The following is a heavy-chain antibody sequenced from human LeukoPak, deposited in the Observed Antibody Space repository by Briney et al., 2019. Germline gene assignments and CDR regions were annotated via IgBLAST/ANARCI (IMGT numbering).Heavy chain of an antibody. Sequence: GGSLRLSCAASGFTFSDYYMSWIRQAPGKWLEWVSYISSSGSTIYYADSVKGRFTISRDNAKNSLYLQMNSLRAEDTAVYYWARGWTERARPGYGSASYYIVPPTSPWFDPWAQGTMVTV. CDR1: GFTFSDYY. V-gene: IGHV3-11*01. CDR3: ARGWTERARPGYGSASYYIVPPTSPWFDP. D-gene: IGHD3-10*01. CDR2: ISSSGSTI. J-gene: IGHJ5*02.